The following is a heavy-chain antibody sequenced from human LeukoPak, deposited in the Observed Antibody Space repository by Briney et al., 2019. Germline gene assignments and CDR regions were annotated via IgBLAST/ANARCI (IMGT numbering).Heavy chain of an antibody. CDR1: GGSLSGYY. Sequence: SETLSLTCAVYGGSLSGYYWSWIRQPPGQGLEWIGEINHSGSTNYNPSLKSRVTISVDTSKNQFSLKLSSVTAADTAVYYCARDRITMVRGVIPYYYYYYMDVWGKGTTVTVSS. CDR3: ARDRITMVRGVIPYYYYYYMDV. J-gene: IGHJ6*03. D-gene: IGHD3-10*01. CDR2: INHSGST. V-gene: IGHV4-34*01.